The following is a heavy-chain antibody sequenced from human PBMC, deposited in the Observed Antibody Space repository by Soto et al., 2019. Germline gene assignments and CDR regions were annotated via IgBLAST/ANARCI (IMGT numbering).Heavy chain of an antibody. CDR2: IDPSGGVT. CDR1: GYTFTKFH. Sequence: ASVKVSCKASGYTFTKFHIHWVRQAPGQGLEWMGMIDPSGGVTRDAQRFQGRITMTSDTSTSSVHMELRGLTSEDTAVDYCARDGIGHVINETIGYYFYNWGLEPWSPSPQ. D-gene: IGHD3-10*01. V-gene: IGHV1-46*01. CDR3: ARDGIGHVINETIGYYFYN. J-gene: IGHJ4*01.